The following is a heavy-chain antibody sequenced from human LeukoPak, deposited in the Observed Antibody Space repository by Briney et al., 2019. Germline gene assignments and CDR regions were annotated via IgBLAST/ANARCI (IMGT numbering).Heavy chain of an antibody. V-gene: IGHV3-23*01. D-gene: IGHD4-17*01. Sequence: GGSLRLSCAASGFTFSSYAMNSVRQAPGKGLEWVSVISGSGGSTYYADSVKGRFTMSRDNSKNTLYLQMNSLRAEETAVYYCAKERGNGVRGAFDIWGQGTMVTVSS. J-gene: IGHJ3*02. CDR3: AKERGNGVRGAFDI. CDR2: ISGSGGST. CDR1: GFTFSSYA.